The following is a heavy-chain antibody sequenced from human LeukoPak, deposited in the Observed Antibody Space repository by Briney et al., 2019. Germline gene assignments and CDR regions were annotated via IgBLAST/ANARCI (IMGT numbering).Heavy chain of an antibody. V-gene: IGHV3-48*01. Sequence: GGSLRLSCAASGFTFTSYSMNWVRQAPGKGLEWVSYISSSSRTIYYTDSVKGRFTISRDNAKNSLYLQMNSLRAEDTAVYYCAISSSWELKRTFDYWGQGTLVTVSS. CDR1: GFTFTSYS. CDR3: AISSSWELKRTFDY. J-gene: IGHJ4*02. CDR2: ISSSSRTI. D-gene: IGHD1-26*01.